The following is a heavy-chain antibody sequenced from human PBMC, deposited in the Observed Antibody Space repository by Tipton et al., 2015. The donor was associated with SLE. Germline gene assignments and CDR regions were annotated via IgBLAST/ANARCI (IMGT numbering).Heavy chain of an antibody. CDR1: GGSFSGYY. Sequence: TLSLTCAVYGGSFSGYYWSWIRQPPGKGLEWIGYIYYSGSTYYNPSLKSRATISVDTSKNQFSLKLSSVTAADTAVYYCASYGSSSDYWGQGTLVTVSS. CDR3: ASYGSSSDY. CDR2: IYYSGST. J-gene: IGHJ4*02. D-gene: IGHD3-10*01. V-gene: IGHV4-34*01.